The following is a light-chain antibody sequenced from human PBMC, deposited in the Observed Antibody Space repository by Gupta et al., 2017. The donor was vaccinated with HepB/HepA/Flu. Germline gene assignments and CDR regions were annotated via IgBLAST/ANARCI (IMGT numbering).Light chain of an antibody. CDR1: NIGSKS. Sequence: YVLTQPPSVSVAPGETAIITCGENNIGSKSIHWYRQETGQAPVLVVYEESARPSGITERFSGSNSGNTATLTIGSVAPGDEADYYWPAWANSSDEVLFGGGTKLTVL. V-gene: IGLV3-21*02. J-gene: IGLJ2*01. CDR2: EES. CDR3: PAWANSSDEVL.